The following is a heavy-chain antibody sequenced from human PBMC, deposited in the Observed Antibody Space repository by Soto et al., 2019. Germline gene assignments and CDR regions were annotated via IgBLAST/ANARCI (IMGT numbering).Heavy chain of an antibody. CDR2: ISAYNGNT. CDR3: ARGVVVVPAAIFAYYYYGMDV. J-gene: IGHJ6*02. D-gene: IGHD2-2*01. CDR1: GYTFTSYG. Sequence: ASVKVSCKASGYTFTSYGISWVRQAPGQGLEWMGWISAYNGNTNYAQKLQGRVTMTTDTSTSTAYMELRSLRSDDTAVYYCARGVVVVPAAIFAYYYYGMDVWAKGPRSPSP. V-gene: IGHV1-18*01.